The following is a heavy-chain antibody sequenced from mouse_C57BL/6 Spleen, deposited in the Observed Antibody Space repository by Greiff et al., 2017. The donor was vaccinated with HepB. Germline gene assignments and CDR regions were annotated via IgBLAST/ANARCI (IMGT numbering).Heavy chain of an antibody. CDR3: ARGSTTVVDGAMDY. V-gene: IGHV1-18*01. CDR2: INPNNGGT. D-gene: IGHD1-1*01. Sequence: VQLQQSGPELVKPGASVKIPCKASGYTFTDYNMDWVKQSHGKSLEWIGDINPNNGGTIYNQKFKGKATLTVDKSSSTDYMELRSLTSEDTAVYYCARGSTTVVDGAMDYWGQGTSVTVSS. CDR1: GYTFTDYN. J-gene: IGHJ4*01.